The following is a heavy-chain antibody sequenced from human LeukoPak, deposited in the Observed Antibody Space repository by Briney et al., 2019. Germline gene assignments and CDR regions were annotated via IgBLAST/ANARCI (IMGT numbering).Heavy chain of an antibody. D-gene: IGHD3/OR15-3a*01. Sequence: SETLSLTCTVSGVSISSSNSYWGWIRQPPGKGLEWIGSIYYSGNTYYNASLKSQVSISIDTSKNQFSLKLTSVTAADTAVYYCARQTGSGLFILPGGQGTLVTVPS. CDR1: GVSISSSNSY. CDR3: ARQTGSGLFILP. J-gene: IGHJ4*02. V-gene: IGHV4-39*01. CDR2: IYYSGNT.